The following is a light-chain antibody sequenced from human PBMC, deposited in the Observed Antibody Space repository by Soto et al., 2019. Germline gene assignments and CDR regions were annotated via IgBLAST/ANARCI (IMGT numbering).Light chain of an antibody. V-gene: IGKV1-6*01. Sequence: AIQMTQSPSSLSASVGDRVTITCRASQGIGNDLGWYQQKLEKAPMLLIYGSSGLQSGVPSRFSGSGFGTHFTLTISSLQPEDFATYYCLQDSNFPLTFGGGTKVEIK. CDR1: QGIGND. J-gene: IGKJ4*01. CDR3: LQDSNFPLT. CDR2: GSS.